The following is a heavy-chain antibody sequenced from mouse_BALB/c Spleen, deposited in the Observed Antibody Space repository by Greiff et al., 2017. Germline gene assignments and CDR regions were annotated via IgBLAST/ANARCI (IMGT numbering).Heavy chain of an antibody. V-gene: IGHV3-2*02. CDR1: GYSITSDYA. CDR3: ARGGRYFDV. Sequence: EVKLQESGPGLVKPSQSLSLTCTVTGYSITSDYAWNWIRQFPGNKLEWMGYISYSGSTSYNPSLKSRISITRDTSKNQFFLQLNSVTTEDTATYYCARGGRYFDVWGAGTTVTVSS. CDR2: ISYSGST. J-gene: IGHJ1*01.